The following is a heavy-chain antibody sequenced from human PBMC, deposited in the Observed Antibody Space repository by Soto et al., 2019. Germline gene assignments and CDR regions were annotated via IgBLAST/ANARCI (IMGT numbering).Heavy chain of an antibody. CDR3: ARVEAAAGPNAFDI. Sequence: SQTLSLTCAISGDIVPSNSAAWNWIRQSPSRGLEWLGRTYYRSKWYNDYAVSVKSRITINPDTSKNQFSLQLNSVTPEDTAVYYCARVEAAAGPNAFDIWGQGTTVTVSS. J-gene: IGHJ3*02. D-gene: IGHD6-13*01. V-gene: IGHV6-1*01. CDR1: GDIVPSNSAA. CDR2: TYYRSKWYN.